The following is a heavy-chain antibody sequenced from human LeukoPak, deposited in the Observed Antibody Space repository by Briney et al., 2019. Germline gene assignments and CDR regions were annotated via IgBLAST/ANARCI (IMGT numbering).Heavy chain of an antibody. CDR1: GGSISSSSYY. D-gene: IGHD3-3*01. CDR2: MYYKGNT. J-gene: IGHJ4*02. Sequence: NSSETLSLTCTVSGGSISSSSYYWGWIRQPPGKGLEWIGSMYYKGNTYLNPSLKSRVTMSVDTSKNQFSLKLSSVTAADTAVYYCARVRFSLFDYWGQGTLVTVSS. V-gene: IGHV4-39*07. CDR3: ARVRFSLFDY.